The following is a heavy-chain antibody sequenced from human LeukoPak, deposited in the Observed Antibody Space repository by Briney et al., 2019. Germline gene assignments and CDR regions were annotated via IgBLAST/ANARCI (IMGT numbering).Heavy chain of an antibody. J-gene: IGHJ4*02. D-gene: IGHD2-2*01. CDR2: INHSGTT. Sequence: PSEALSLTCAVYGGSFTGYYWSWIRQTPGEGLEWIGEINHSGTTNYNPSLKSRVTISVDTSKNQFSLKLSSMTAADTAVYYCARKEGRSEYQPSFDSWGQGTLVTASS. CDR3: ARKEGRSEYQPSFDS. CDR1: GGSFTGYY. V-gene: IGHV4-34*01.